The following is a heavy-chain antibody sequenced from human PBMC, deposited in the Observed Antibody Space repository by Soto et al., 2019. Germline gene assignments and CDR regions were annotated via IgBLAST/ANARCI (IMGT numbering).Heavy chain of an antibody. V-gene: IGHV1-46*01. CDR2: FNPTGDTA. J-gene: IGHJ6*02. Sequence: QVQLVQSGAEVKKPGASVKASCKASGYTFTSYYIHWVRQAPGQGLEWMGIFNPTGDTASYAQKLQGRVPMTRDTSNGTDYMELGSLRSEDTAVYYCARGGRIVDTGIGYYYYHAMDVWGQGTTVTVS. CDR1: GYTFTSYY. CDR3: ARGGRIVDTGIGYYYYHAMDV. D-gene: IGHD5-18*01.